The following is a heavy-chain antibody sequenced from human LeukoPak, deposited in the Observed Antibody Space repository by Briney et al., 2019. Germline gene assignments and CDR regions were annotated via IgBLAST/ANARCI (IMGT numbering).Heavy chain of an antibody. D-gene: IGHD6-19*01. CDR3: ARERAVAGRLDY. Sequence: SETLSLTCTVSGGSISSGDYYWRWIRQPPGKGLEWIVYIYYSGSTYYNPSLKSRVTISVDTSKNQFSLKLSSVTAADTAVYYCARERAVAGRLDYWGQGTLVTVSS. J-gene: IGHJ4*02. CDR1: GGSISSGDYY. CDR2: IYYSGST. V-gene: IGHV4-30-4*08.